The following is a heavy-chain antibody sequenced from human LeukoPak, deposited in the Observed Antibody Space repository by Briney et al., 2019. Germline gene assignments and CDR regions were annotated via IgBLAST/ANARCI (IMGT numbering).Heavy chain of an antibody. J-gene: IGHJ5*02. Sequence: ASVKVSCKASGYTFTGYYMHWVRQAPGQGLEWMGWINPNSGGTNYAQKFQGRVTMTRDTSISTAYMELSRLRSDDTAVYYCARPARRFTMVRGVGIFDPWGQGTLVTVSS. D-gene: IGHD3-10*01. CDR2: INPNSGGT. CDR1: GYTFTGYY. CDR3: ARPARRFTMVRGVGIFDP. V-gene: IGHV1-2*02.